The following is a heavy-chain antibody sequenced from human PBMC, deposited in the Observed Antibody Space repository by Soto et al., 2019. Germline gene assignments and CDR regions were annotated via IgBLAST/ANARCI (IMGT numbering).Heavy chain of an antibody. Sequence: SETLPVTCTVSCDSIRSFYWSWIRQPPGKGLEWIGYIYYTGSTNYNPSLMSRVTISVDTSKNQFSLKLNSVTAADTAVYYCARVPRGHYYDGSGYSHFDYWGQGTLVTVSS. CDR2: IYYTGST. CDR1: CDSIRSFY. V-gene: IGHV4-59*12. J-gene: IGHJ4*02. CDR3: ARVPRGHYYDGSGYSHFDY. D-gene: IGHD3-22*01.